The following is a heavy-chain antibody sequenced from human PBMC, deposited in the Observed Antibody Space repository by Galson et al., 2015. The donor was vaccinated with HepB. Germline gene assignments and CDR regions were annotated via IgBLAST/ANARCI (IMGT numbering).Heavy chain of an antibody. CDR3: ARGSGSGRLSRF. CDR1: GFTFSTFS. D-gene: IGHD3-10*01. CDR2: ISTSSSHI. V-gene: IGHV3-21*06. J-gene: IGHJ4*02. Sequence: SLRLSCAASGFTFSTFSMNWVRQAPGKGLEWVSYISTSSSHIYYSDSVKGRFTISRDNSKNSPYLQMNSLRADDTAVYYCARGSGSGRLSRFWGQGTLVTVS.